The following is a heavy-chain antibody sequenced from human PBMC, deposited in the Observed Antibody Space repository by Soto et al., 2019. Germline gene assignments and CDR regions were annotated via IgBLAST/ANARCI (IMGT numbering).Heavy chain of an antibody. J-gene: IGHJ4*02. V-gene: IGHV3-33*01. Sequence: QVQLVESGGGVVQPGRSLRLSCAASGFTFSSYGMHWVRQAPGKGLEWVAVIWYDGSNKYYADSVKGPFTISRDNSKNTLYLEMNSLSAEDTAVYYCAREWGYDSSGYYLDYWGQGTLVTVSS. CDR3: AREWGYDSSGYYLDY. CDR1: GFTFSSYG. CDR2: IWYDGSNK. D-gene: IGHD3-22*01.